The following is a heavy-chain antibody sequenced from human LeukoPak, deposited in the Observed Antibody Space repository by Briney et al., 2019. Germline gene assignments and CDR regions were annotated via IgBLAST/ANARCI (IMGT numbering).Heavy chain of an antibody. V-gene: IGHV3-74*01. Sequence: GGSLRLSCAASGFTFSSYWMHWVRQAPGKGLVWVSRINSDGSSTSYADSVKGRFTISRDNAKNTLYLQMNSLRAEDTAVYYCARDSGLSSSWYKGSYYYYGMDVWGQGTTVTVSS. CDR1: GFTFSSYW. J-gene: IGHJ6*02. CDR2: INSDGSST. CDR3: ARDSGLSSSWYKGSYYYYGMDV. D-gene: IGHD6-13*01.